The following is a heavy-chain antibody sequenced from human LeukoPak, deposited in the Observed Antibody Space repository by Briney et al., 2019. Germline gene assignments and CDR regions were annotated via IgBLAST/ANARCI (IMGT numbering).Heavy chain of an antibody. CDR2: ISGSGGST. CDR3: AKGLGSSGYYYDY. V-gene: IGHV3-23*01. D-gene: IGHD3-22*01. J-gene: IGHJ4*02. Sequence: GGSLGLPWPASGFTFSTYAMSWVGQAQGKGREWVSGISGSGGSTYYADSVKGRLTISRDNSKNTLYLQMNSLRAEDTAVYYCAKGLGSSGYYYDYWGQGTLVTVSS. CDR1: GFTFSTYA.